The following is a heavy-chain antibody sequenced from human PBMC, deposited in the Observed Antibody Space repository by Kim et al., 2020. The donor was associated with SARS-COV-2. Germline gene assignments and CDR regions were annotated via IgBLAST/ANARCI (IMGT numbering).Heavy chain of an antibody. D-gene: IGHD3-9*01. CDR1: GGSISSSSYY. J-gene: IGHJ3*02. V-gene: IGHV4-39*07. Sequence: SETLSLTCTVSGGSISSSSYYWGWIRQPPGKGLEWIGSIYYSGSTYYNPSLKSRVTISVDTSKNQFSLKLSSVTAADTAVYYCARDYDILTGYYKDGPDAFDIWGQGTMVTVSS. CDR3: ARDYDILTGYYKDGPDAFDI. CDR2: IYYSGST.